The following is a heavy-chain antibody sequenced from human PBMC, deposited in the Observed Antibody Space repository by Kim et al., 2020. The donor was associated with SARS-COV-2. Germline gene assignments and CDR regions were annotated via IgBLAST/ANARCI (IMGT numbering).Heavy chain of an antibody. V-gene: IGHV3-48*03. CDR2: ISSSGSTI. CDR1: GFTFSSYE. Sequence: GGSLRLSCAASGFTFSSYEMNWVRQAPGKGLEWVSYISSSGSTIYYADSVKGRFTISRDNAKNSLYLQMNSLRAEDTAVYYCARDRKIAPGSAVYYYGMDVWGQGTTVTVSS. D-gene: IGHD2-15*01. CDR3: ARDRKIAPGSAVYYYGMDV. J-gene: IGHJ6*02.